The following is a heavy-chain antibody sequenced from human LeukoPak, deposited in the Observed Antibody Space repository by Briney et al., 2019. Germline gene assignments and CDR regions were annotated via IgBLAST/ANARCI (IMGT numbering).Heavy chain of an antibody. CDR3: ARGSGTTGEVKLDP. CDR2: IYNGGII. V-gene: IGHV4-4*07. D-gene: IGHD3-10*01. CDR1: GDSISRYY. J-gene: IGHJ5*02. Sequence: KSSETLSLTCTVSGDSISRYYWSWIRQPAGKGLEWIGRIYNGGIIAYNPSLKSRVTMSIDTSNNQFSLRLRFVTAADTAVYYCARGSGTTGEVKLDPWGQGTLVTVSS.